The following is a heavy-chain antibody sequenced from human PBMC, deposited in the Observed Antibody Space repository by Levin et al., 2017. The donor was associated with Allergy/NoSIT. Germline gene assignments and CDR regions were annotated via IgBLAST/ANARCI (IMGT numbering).Heavy chain of an antibody. CDR2: IKSKTDGETT. D-gene: IGHD3-22*01. V-gene: IGHV3-15*01. Sequence: PGGSLRLSCAASGFTFKDAWMSWVRQAPGRGLEWVGRIKSKTDGETTEYAAPVKGIFLVSRDDSKNTLYLQMNSLKMEETAVYSCYSFFYDISGTSYVHPHPRIDYWGQGTLVTVSS. CDR1: GFTFKDAW. J-gene: IGHJ4*02. CDR3: YSFFYDISGTSYVHPHPRIDY.